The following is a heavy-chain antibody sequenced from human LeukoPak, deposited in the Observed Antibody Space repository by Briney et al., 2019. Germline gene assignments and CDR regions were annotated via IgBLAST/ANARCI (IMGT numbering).Heavy chain of an antibody. CDR1: GGTFSSYT. CDR2: IIPIFSTA. V-gene: IGHV1-69*13. J-gene: IGHJ3*02. D-gene: IGHD3-10*01. CDR3: AVGVRGSGSYQIWGHAFDI. Sequence: GASVEVSCKASGGTFSSYTISWVRQAPGQGLEWMGGIIPIFSTADYAQKFQGRVTITADESTSTAYMELSSLRSEDTAVYYCAVGVRGSGSYQIWGHAFDIWGQGTMVTVSS.